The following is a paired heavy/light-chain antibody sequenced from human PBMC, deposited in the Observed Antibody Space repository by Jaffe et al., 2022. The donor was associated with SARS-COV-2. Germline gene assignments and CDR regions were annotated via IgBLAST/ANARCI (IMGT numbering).Light chain of an antibody. Sequence: DIQMTQSPSSLSASVGDRVTITCRASQGVRKYLAWFQQKPGKAPKSLIYDASSLHSGVPSKFSGSGSGTDFTLTISSLQPEDFATYYCQQYSSYPFTFGGGTKVEIK. CDR3: QQYSSYPFT. J-gene: IGKJ4*01. CDR1: QGVRKY. CDR2: DAS. V-gene: IGKV1-16*02.
Heavy chain of an antibody. D-gene: IGHD3-22*01. CDR2: IKTKTNGGAT. V-gene: IGHV3-15*01. CDR3: GLGDAFDI. Sequence: EVQLVESGGGLVKPGGSLRLSCAASGFTFSNAWMSWVRQAPGKGLEWVGRIKTKTNGGATDYAAPVKGRFTISRDDSKNTLYLQMNSLKTEDTAVYYCGLGDAFDIWGQGTMVTVSS. CDR1: GFTFSNAW. J-gene: IGHJ3*02.